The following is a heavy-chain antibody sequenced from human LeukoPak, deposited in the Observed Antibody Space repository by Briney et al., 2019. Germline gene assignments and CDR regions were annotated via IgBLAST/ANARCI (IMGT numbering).Heavy chain of an antibody. J-gene: IGHJ5*02. D-gene: IGHD2-21*02. CDR2: INPKSGGT. CDR1: GYTFTDYY. CDR3: AIMSTAIDH. V-gene: IGHV1-2*02. Sequence: ASVKVSCKASGYTFTDYYMHWVRQAPGQGLEWMGWINPKSGGTNYAQKFQGRVTMTRDTSISTAYMELSRLRSDDTAVYHCAIMSTAIDHWGQGTLVTVSS.